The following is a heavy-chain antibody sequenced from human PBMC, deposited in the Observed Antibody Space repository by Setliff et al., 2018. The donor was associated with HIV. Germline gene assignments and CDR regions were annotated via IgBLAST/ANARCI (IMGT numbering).Heavy chain of an antibody. Sequence: ASVKVSCKASGYTFTDYYIHWVQQAPGKGLEWMGRVDPQDGETLYAEKFQGRVTISADTSTDTAYVELSSLRSDDTAVYYCARVRGGAYCGGDCYWYFDYWGQGTLVTVSS. D-gene: IGHD2-21*01. CDR3: ARVRGGAYCGGDCYWYFDY. CDR2: VDPQDGET. J-gene: IGHJ4*02. V-gene: IGHV1-69-2*01. CDR1: GYTFTDYY.